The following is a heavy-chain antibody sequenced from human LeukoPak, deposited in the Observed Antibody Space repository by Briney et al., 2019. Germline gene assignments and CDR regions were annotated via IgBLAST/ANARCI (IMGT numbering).Heavy chain of an antibody. CDR1: GDSVSSNRAA. D-gene: IGHD3-10*01. Sequence: SQTLSLTCGISGDSVSSNRAAWHWIRQSPSRGLEWLGRAYYRSKWYSNYSVSVKSRIIINPETSKNQFSLQLNSVTPEDTAVYYCSRDPYGEWGQGTLVTVSS. CDR3: SRDPYGE. V-gene: IGHV6-1*01. CDR2: AYYRSKWYS. J-gene: IGHJ4*02.